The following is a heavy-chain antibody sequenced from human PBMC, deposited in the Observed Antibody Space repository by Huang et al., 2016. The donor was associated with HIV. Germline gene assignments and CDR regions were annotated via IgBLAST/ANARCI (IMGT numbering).Heavy chain of an antibody. Sequence: EVQLVQSGAEVKKPGESLKISCKGSGYRFRSNWIGWVRQMPGKGLEWMGIIYPVDSETRNSPSFQGQVTISADKSINTAYLQWSSLKASDTAMYYCARLIGSPSFYYGLDVWGQGTTVTVSS. J-gene: IGHJ6*02. CDR2: IYPVDSET. CDR3: ARLIGSPSFYYGLDV. CDR1: GYRFRSNW. D-gene: IGHD3-10*01. V-gene: IGHV5-51*01.